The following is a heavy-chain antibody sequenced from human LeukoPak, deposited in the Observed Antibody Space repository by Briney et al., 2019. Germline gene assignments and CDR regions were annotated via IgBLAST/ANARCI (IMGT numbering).Heavy chain of an antibody. J-gene: IGHJ4*02. CDR2: INHSGST. D-gene: IGHD6-19*01. CDR3: ARGHQWLVLFSGGY. Sequence: SETLSLTCTVSGGSFSSSTYYWGWVRQPPGKGLEWIGEINHSGSTNYNPSLKSRVTISVDTSKNQFSLKLSSVTAADTAVYYCARGHQWLVLFSGGYWGQGTLVTVSS. V-gene: IGHV4-39*07. CDR1: GGSFSSSTYY.